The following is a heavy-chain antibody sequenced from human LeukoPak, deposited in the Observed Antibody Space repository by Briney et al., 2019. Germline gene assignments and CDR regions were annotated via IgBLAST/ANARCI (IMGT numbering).Heavy chain of an antibody. CDR2: ISVGSDVI. CDR1: GLTFSNSA. V-gene: IGHV3-23*01. Sequence: GGSLRLSCAVSGLTFSNSAMSWVRQAPGKGLEWVSAISVGSDVIYYADSVKGRFAITRDNSKHTVYLQMDSLRAEDTAVYYCAKSHVSTATGTGRYFDYWGQGTLVTVSS. CDR3: AKSHVSTATGTGRYFDY. J-gene: IGHJ4*02. D-gene: IGHD3-9*01.